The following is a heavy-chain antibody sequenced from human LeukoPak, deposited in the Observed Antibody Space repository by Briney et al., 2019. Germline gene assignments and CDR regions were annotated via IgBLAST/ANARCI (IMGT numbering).Heavy chain of an antibody. Sequence: SETLSLTCTVSGGSISSSSYYWGWIRQPPGKGLEWIGSIYYSGSTYYNPSLKSRVTISVDTSKNQFSLKLSSVTAADTAGYYCASHASRSSYDFWSGYYYDAFDIWGQGTMVTVSS. CDR1: GGSISSSSYY. J-gene: IGHJ3*02. D-gene: IGHD3-3*01. CDR2: IYYSGST. CDR3: ASHASRSSYDFWSGYYYDAFDI. V-gene: IGHV4-39*01.